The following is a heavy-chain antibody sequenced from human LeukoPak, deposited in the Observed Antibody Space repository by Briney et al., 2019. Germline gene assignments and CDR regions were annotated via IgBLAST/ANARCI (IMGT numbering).Heavy chain of an antibody. CDR3: AKGSGYEYYFDY. CDR2: IWYDGSNK. D-gene: IGHD5-12*01. J-gene: IGHJ4*02. CDR1: GFTFSSYG. Sequence: GGSLRLSCAASGFTFSSYGMHWVRQAPGKGLEWVAVIWYDGSNKYYADSVKGRFTISRDNSKNTVYLLMNSLRAEDTAVYYCAKGSGYEYYFDYWGQGTLVTVSS. V-gene: IGHV3-33*06.